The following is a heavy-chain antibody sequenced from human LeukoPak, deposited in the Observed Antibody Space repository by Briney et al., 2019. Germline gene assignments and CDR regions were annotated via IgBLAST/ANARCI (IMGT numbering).Heavy chain of an antibody. J-gene: IGHJ4*02. CDR2: IYYSGST. CDR1: GGSISSGGYY. V-gene: IGHV4-31*03. Sequence: SETLSLTCTVSGGSISSGGYYWSWIRQHPGKGLEWLGYIYYSGSTYYNPSLKSRVTISVDRSKNQFSLKLSSVTAADTAVYYCARAGGRGVVTAIAYWGQGTLVTVSS. D-gene: IGHD2-21*02. CDR3: ARAGGRGVVTAIAY.